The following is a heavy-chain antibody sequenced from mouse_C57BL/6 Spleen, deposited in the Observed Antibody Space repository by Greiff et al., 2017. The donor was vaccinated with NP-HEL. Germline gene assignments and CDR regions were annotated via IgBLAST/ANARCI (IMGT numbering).Heavy chain of an antibody. CDR3: ARAWAGPFAY. CDR2: INPNNGGT. D-gene: IGHD4-1*01. CDR1: GYTFTDYY. V-gene: IGHV1-26*01. J-gene: IGHJ3*01. Sequence: VQLQQSGPELVKPGASVKISCKASGYTFTDYYMNWVKQSHGKSLEWIGDINPNNGGTSYNQKFKGKATLTVDKSSSTAYMELRSLTSEDSAVYYCARAWAGPFAYWGQGTLVTVSA.